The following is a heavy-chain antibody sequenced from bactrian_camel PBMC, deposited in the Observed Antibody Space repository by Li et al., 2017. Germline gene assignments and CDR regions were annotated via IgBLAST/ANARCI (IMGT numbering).Heavy chain of an antibody. V-gene: IGHV3S40*01. D-gene: IGHD5*01. CDR3: ATDLMVTTGEYTY. Sequence: VQLVESGGDLVRPGGSLRLSCAASGFTFSDYTMTWVRQAPGKGLEWVSGRNIRGGRSYYSDSVKGRFTISRDDAKNTVYLQMNSLNFEDSGVYYCATDLMVTTGEYTYWGQGTQVTVS. CDR2: RNIRGGRS. CDR1: GFTFSDYT. J-gene: IGHJ4*01.